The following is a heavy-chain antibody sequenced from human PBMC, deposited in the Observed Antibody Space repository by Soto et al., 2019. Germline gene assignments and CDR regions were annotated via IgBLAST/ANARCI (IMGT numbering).Heavy chain of an antibody. J-gene: IGHJ4*02. D-gene: IGHD1-26*01. CDR3: VWQSDFIGAWH. Sequence: PGGSLRLSCTVSGLTFTDAWMNWVRQAPGKGLEWVGRIISKASGRTTDYAAPAKGRFTISRDDSKNTLFLQMDSLQIGDTAVYFCVWQSDFIGAWHWGQGTLVTVSS. V-gene: IGHV3-15*07. CDR2: IISKASGRTT. CDR1: GLTFTDAW.